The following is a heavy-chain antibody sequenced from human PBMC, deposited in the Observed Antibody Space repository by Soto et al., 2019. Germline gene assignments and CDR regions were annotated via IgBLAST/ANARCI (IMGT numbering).Heavy chain of an antibody. CDR2: INHSGST. CDR3: ARGVPMDIVVVPAASFSDNWFDP. Sequence: QVQLQQWGAGLLKPSETLSLTCAVYGGSFSGYYWSWIRQPPGKGLEWMGEINHSGSTNYNPSLKSRVTISVDTSKNQFSLKLSSVTAADTAVYYCARGVPMDIVVVPAASFSDNWFDPWGQGTLVTVSS. J-gene: IGHJ5*02. D-gene: IGHD2-2*03. V-gene: IGHV4-34*01. CDR1: GGSFSGYY.